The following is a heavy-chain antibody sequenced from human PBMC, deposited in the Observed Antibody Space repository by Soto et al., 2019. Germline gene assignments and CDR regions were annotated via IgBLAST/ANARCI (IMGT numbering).Heavy chain of an antibody. D-gene: IGHD5-12*01. CDR2: ISYDGSNK. CDR3: ARDASDVEMATIPDY. CDR1: GFTFSSYA. Sequence: QVQLVESGGGVVQPGRSLRLSCAASGFTFSSYAMHWVRQAPGKGLEWVAVISYDGSNKYYADSVKSRFTISRDNSKNTLYLQMNSLRAEDTAVYYCARDASDVEMATIPDYWGQGTLVTVSS. J-gene: IGHJ4*02. V-gene: IGHV3-30-3*01.